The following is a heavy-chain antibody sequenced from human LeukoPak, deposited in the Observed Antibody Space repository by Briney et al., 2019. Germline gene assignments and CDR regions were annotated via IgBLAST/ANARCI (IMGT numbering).Heavy chain of an antibody. CDR3: TTEKGGHYFDY. J-gene: IGHJ4*02. Sequence: PGGSLRLSCAASGFTSSNAWMSWVRQAPGKGLEWVGRIKSKTDGGTTDYAAPVKGRFTISRDDSKNTLYLQMNSLKTEDTAVYYCTTEKGGHYFDYWGQGTLVTVSS. CDR1: GFTSSNAW. CDR2: IKSKTDGGTT. D-gene: IGHD3-16*01. V-gene: IGHV3-15*01.